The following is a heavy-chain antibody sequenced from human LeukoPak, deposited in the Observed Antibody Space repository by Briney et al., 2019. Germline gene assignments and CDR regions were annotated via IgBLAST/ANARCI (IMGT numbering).Heavy chain of an antibody. Sequence: TGGSLRLSCAASGFTVSSNYMSWVRQAPGKGLEWVAVIWYDGSNRYYADSVKGRFTISRDNSKNTLYLQMNSLRAEDTAVYYCARDLDFGYWGQGTLVTVSS. J-gene: IGHJ4*02. CDR3: ARDLDFGY. V-gene: IGHV3-33*08. CDR1: GFTVSSNY. CDR2: IWYDGSNR.